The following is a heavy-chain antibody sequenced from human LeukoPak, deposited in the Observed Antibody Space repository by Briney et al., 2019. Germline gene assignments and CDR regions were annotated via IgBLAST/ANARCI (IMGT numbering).Heavy chain of an antibody. CDR3: ARQAPTDWFDP. CDR1: GGSISSYY. J-gene: IGHJ5*02. CDR2: IYYSGST. V-gene: IGHV4-59*01. Sequence: SETLSLTCTVSGGSISSYYWSWIRQPPGKGLEWIGYIYYSGSTNYNPPIKSRVSISVDTSKNQFSLKLRSVAAADTAVYYCARQAPTDWFDPWGQGTLVTVSS. D-gene: IGHD6-6*01.